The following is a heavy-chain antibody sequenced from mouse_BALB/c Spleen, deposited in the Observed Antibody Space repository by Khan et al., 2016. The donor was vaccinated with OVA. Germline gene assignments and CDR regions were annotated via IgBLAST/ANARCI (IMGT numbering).Heavy chain of an antibody. D-gene: IGHD2-4*01. CDR2: INYSGNT. CDR3: ARKDYYDYDPFPY. V-gene: IGHV3-2*02. J-gene: IGHJ3*01. CDR1: GYSITSEYA. Sequence: EVQLVESGPGLVKPSQSLSLTCTVTGYSITSEYAWNWIRQFPGNKLEWMGYINYSGNTRFNPSLKSRTSITRDTSKNQFFLQLNSVTTEDTATYFCARKDYYDYDPFPYGGKGTLVTVSA.